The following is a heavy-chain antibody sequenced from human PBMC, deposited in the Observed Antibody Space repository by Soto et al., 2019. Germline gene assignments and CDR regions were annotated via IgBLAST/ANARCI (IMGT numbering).Heavy chain of an antibody. CDR1: GYTFTSYG. J-gene: IGHJ2*01. CDR3: AREDEWYFDL. CDR2: ISAYNGNT. V-gene: IGHV1-18*01. Sequence: QVQLVQSGAEVKKPGASVKVSCEASGYTFTSYGVSWVRQAPGQGLEWMGWISAYNGNTYYTQKFQGRVTMTTDTSTSTAYMDLRSLRSDDTAVYYCAREDEWYFDLWGRGTLVTVSS.